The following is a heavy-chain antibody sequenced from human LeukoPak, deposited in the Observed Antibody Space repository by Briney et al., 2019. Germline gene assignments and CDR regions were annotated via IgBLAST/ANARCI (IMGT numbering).Heavy chain of an antibody. CDR2: MNPNSGNT. Sequence: GASVKVSCKASRYTFTSYDINWVRQATGQGLEWMGWMNPNSGNTGYAQKFQGRVTMTRNTSISTAYMELSSLRSEDTAVYYCARQGPFSLVIDYWGQGTLVTVFS. CDR3: ARQGPFSLVIDY. D-gene: IGHD3-10*01. CDR1: RYTFTSYD. J-gene: IGHJ4*02. V-gene: IGHV1-8*01.